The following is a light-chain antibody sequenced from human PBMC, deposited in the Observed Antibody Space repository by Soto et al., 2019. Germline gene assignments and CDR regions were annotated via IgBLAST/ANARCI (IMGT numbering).Light chain of an antibody. Sequence: QSVLTQPASVSGSPGQSITISCTGTSSDVGSYNLVSWYQQHPGKAPKLMIYEGSKRPSGVSNRFSGSKSGNTASLRISGLQAEDDADYYCCSYTGSSTYVFGTGTKLTVL. CDR3: CSYTGSSTYV. CDR1: SSDVGSYNL. J-gene: IGLJ1*01. CDR2: EGS. V-gene: IGLV2-23*01.